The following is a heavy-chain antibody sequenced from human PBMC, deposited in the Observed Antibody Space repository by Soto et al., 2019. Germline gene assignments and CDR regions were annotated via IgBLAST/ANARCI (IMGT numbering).Heavy chain of an antibody. CDR3: AKDQRGYSSTARIDY. D-gene: IGHD6-13*01. CDR1: GFTFSSYA. CDR2: ISGSDGST. J-gene: IGHJ4*02. Sequence: EVQLLESGGGLVQPGGSLRLSCAASGFTFSSYAMSWVRQAPGKGLECVSSISGSDGSTYYADSVKGRFTISRDNSKNTLYLQMNSLRAEDTAVYYCAKDQRGYSSTARIDYWGQGTLVTVSS. V-gene: IGHV3-23*01.